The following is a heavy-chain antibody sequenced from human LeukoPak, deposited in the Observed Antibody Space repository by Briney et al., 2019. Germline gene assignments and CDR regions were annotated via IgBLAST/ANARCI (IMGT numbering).Heavy chain of an antibody. CDR1: GGSISSGGDY. Sequence: SETLSLTCTVSGGSISSGGDYWSWIRQHPGKGLEWIGYIYYSGSTYYNPSLKSRVTISVDTSKNQFSLKLSSVTAADTAVYYCARSYCSSTSCSPYYYYYMDVWGKGTTVTVSS. CDR3: ARSYCSSTSCSPYYYYYMDV. CDR2: IYYSGST. V-gene: IGHV4-31*03. D-gene: IGHD2-2*01. J-gene: IGHJ6*03.